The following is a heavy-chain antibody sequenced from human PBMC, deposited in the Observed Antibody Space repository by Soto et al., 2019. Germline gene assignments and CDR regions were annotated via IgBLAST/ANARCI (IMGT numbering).Heavy chain of an antibody. V-gene: IGHV3-49*04. CDR3: TRGYSSGWWFGTAGMDV. CDR1: GFTFSRHA. D-gene: IGHD6-19*01. CDR2: IRSKAYGGTT. J-gene: IGHJ6*02. Sequence: GGSLRLSCAASGFTFSRHAMHWVRQAPGKGLEWVGFIRSKAYGGTTEYAASVKGRFTISRDDSKSIAYLQMNSLKTEDTAVYYCTRGYSSGWWFGTAGMDVWGQGTTVTVS.